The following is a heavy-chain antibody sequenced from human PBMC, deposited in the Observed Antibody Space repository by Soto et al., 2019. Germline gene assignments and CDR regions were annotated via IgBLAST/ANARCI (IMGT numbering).Heavy chain of an antibody. Sequence: ASVKVSCKASGGTFSSYAISWVRQAPGQGLEWMGGIIPIFGTANYAQKFQGRVTITADKSTSTAYMELSSLRSEDTAVYYCASFPVIITNREDSWGQGTLVTVSS. D-gene: IGHD2-8*01. CDR2: IIPIFGTA. CDR1: GGTFSSYA. V-gene: IGHV1-69*06. J-gene: IGHJ5*01. CDR3: ASFPVIITNREDS.